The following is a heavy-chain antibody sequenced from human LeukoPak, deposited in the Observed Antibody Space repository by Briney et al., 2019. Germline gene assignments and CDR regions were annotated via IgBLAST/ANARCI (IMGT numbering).Heavy chain of an antibody. CDR1: GFTFSSYG. V-gene: IGHV3-30*02. J-gene: IGHJ4*02. D-gene: IGHD6-13*01. Sequence: PGGSLRLSCAASGFTFSSYGMHWVRQAPGRGLEWVAFIRYDGNNKYYADSVKGRFTISRDNSKNTLYVQMNSLRAEDTAVYYCAKGQLSTWYYFDYWGQGTLVTVSS. CDR3: AKGQLSTWYYFDY. CDR2: IRYDGNNK.